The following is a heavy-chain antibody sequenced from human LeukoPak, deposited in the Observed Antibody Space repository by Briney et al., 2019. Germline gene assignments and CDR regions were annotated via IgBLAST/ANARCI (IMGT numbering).Heavy chain of an antibody. CDR3: ARDRREDSSGYDLDAFDI. D-gene: IGHD3-22*01. J-gene: IGHJ3*02. Sequence: SETLSLTCTVSGGSSSSYYWSWIRQPPGKGLEWIAYISYSGSTDYNPSLKSRVTMSVDTSKNQFSLKLSSVTAADTAVYYCARDRREDSSGYDLDAFDIWGQGTMATVSS. CDR2: ISYSGST. CDR1: GGSSSSYY. V-gene: IGHV4-59*01.